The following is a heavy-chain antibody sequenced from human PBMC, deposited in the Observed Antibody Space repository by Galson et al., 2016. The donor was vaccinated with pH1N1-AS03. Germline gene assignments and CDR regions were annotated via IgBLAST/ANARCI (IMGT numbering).Heavy chain of an antibody. CDR3: AKMLRGITAVGFES. J-gene: IGHJ5*01. Sequence: SLRLSCAASGFTFSDSGMPWVRQPPGKGLEGVAGISKDARGKIYADPVKGRFTISRDNSNNTVYLHMNSLRTEDTAVYYCAKMLRGITAVGFESWGQGILVIVSS. V-gene: IGHV3-30*18. CDR1: GFTFSDSG. D-gene: IGHD3-10*01. CDR2: ISKDARGK.